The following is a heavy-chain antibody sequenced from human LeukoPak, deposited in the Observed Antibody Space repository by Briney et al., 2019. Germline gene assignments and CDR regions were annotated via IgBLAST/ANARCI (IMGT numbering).Heavy chain of an antibody. CDR2: ISSSSSTI. V-gene: IGHV3-48*01. J-gene: IGHJ1*01. CDR3: VKGQRYYDSSGYYSIEYFQH. D-gene: IGHD3-22*01. CDR1: GXTFSSYS. Sequence: PGGSLRLSCAASGXTFSSYSMNWVRQAPGKGLEWVSYISSSSSTIYYADSVKGRFTISRDNSKNTLYIQMSSLRAEDTAVYYCVKGQRYYDSSGYYSIEYFQHWGQGTLVTVSS.